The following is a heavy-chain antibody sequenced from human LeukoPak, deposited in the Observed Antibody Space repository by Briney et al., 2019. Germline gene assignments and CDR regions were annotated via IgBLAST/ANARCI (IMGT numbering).Heavy chain of an antibody. J-gene: IGHJ4*02. CDR2: SNDSGGT. D-gene: IGHD2-2*01. CDR3: ARTSLPAAIFAFDY. V-gene: IGHV4-34*01. CDR1: GGTFSGYY. Sequence: SETLSLTCAVYGGTFSGYYWSWLRQPPGKRLEWVGESNDSGGTKYNPSLKSRVTISADKSKNQVSLKLTSVTAADTAVYYCARTSLPAAIFAFDYWGQGTLVTVSS.